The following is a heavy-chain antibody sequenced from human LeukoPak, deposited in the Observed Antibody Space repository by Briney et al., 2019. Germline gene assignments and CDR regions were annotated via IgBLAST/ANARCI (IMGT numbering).Heavy chain of an antibody. CDR2: IYYSGST. CDR1: GGSISSGSYY. Sequence: PSETLSLTCTVSGGSISSGSYYWSWIRQPPGKGLEWIGYIYYSGSTNYNPSLKSRVTISVDTSKNQFSLKLSSVTAADTAVYYCARVKGYGIDYWGQGTLVTVSS. CDR3: ARVKGYGIDY. J-gene: IGHJ4*02. V-gene: IGHV4-61*01. D-gene: IGHD3-16*01.